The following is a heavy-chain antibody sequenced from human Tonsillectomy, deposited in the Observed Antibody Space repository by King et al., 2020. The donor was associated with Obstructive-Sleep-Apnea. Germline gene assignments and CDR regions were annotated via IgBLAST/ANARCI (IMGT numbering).Heavy chain of an antibody. CDR1: GYTFYSYY. V-gene: IGHV1-46*02. D-gene: IGHD4-17*01. Sequence: VQLVEAGAEVKKPGASVKVSCKASGYTFYSYYMHWVRQAPGQGLGWMGIINPSGGSTSSAQKFQGRVTMNRDTATSTVYLELSSLSSEDTAVYYCATSNGDIDSFDIWGQGTMVTVSS. J-gene: IGHJ3*02. CDR2: INPSGGST. CDR3: ATSNGDIDSFDI.